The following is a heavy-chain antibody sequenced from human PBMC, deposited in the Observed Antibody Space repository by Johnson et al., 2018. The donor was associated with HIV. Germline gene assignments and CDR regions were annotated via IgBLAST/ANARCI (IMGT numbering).Heavy chain of an antibody. CDR2: TRNKANSYTT. Sequence: EVQLVESGGNVVRPGGSLRLSCAASGFTFSDHYMDWVRQAPGKGLEWVGRTRNKANSYTTEYAASVKGRFTISRDDSKNSLYLQVSSLRLEDTAVYYCASGDDDGFWGQGTMVTVSS. CDR1: GFTFSDHY. D-gene: IGHD5-12*01. V-gene: IGHV3-72*01. CDR3: ASGDDDGF. J-gene: IGHJ3*01.